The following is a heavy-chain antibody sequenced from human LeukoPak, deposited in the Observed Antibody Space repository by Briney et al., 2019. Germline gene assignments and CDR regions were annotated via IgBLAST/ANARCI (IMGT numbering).Heavy chain of an antibody. Sequence: PGGSLRLSCAASGFTFSNYYMSWIRQTPGKRLEWVGHINGDGRQKYSVDSVKGRFTFSRDNANNSVYLQMSSLRVEDTAIYHCARDEYPQQPNYPFDHWGRGSLVTVSS. CDR1: GFTFSNYY. CDR3: ARDEYPQQPNYPFDH. V-gene: IGHV3-7*01. CDR2: INGDGRQK. D-gene: IGHD6-13*01. J-gene: IGHJ4*02.